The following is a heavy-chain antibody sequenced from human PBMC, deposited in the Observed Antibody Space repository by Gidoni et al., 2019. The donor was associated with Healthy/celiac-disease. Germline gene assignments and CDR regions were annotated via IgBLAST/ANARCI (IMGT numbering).Heavy chain of an antibody. CDR2: INHSGST. Sequence: QVQLQQWGAGLFQPSDTQSLTCAVYGGSFSGYYWSWIRQPPCTGLEWNGEINHSGSTNYNPSLKSRVTISVDTSKSQFSLKLSSVTAADTAVYYCARGHGSTIFEWGQGTLVTVSS. CDR1: GGSFSGYY. D-gene: IGHD3-3*01. CDR3: ARGHGSTIFE. J-gene: IGHJ4*02. V-gene: IGHV4-34*01.